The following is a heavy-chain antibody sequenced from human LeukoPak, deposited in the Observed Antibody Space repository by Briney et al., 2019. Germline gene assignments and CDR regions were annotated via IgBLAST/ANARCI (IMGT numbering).Heavy chain of an antibody. V-gene: IGHV3-7*01. CDR3: ARETEYSTNYFDY. Sequence: GGSLRLSCGASGFTFSSSWMSWVRQAPGKGLEWVANIKQDGSEKYYVDSVKGRFTISRDNAKTSLYLQMNSLRAEDTAVYYCARETEYSTNYFDYWGQGTLVTVSS. J-gene: IGHJ4*02. D-gene: IGHD6-6*01. CDR1: GFTFSSSW. CDR2: IKQDGSEK.